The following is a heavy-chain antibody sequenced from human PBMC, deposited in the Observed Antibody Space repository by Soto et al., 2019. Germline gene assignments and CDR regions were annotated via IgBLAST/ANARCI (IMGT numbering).Heavy chain of an antibody. CDR2: ISYDGSNK. Sequence: GGSLRLSCAASGFTFSSYGMHWVRQAPGKGLEWVAVISYDGSNKYYADSVKGRFTISRDNSKNTLYLQMNSLRAEDTAVYYCAKDTSNSGYDLGAFFDYWGQGTLVTVSS. D-gene: IGHD5-12*01. J-gene: IGHJ4*02. CDR3: AKDTSNSGYDLGAFFDY. V-gene: IGHV3-30*18. CDR1: GFTFSSYG.